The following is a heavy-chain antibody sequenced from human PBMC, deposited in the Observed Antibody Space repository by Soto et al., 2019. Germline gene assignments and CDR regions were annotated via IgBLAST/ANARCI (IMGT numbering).Heavy chain of an antibody. V-gene: IGHV3-23*01. CDR3: ARRGSGSYYDY. CDR2: ISGSGDST. D-gene: IGHD1-26*01. J-gene: IGHJ4*02. Sequence: EVQLLESGGGLVQPGGSLRLSCAASGFTFSSYAMRWVRQAPVKGLEWVSAISGSGDSTYYADSVKGRFTISRDNSKNTLSLHMNSLRAEDTAVYYCARRGSGSYYDYWGQGTLVTVSS. CDR1: GFTFSSYA.